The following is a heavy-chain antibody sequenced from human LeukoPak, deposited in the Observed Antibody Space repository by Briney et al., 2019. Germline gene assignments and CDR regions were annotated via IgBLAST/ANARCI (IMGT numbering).Heavy chain of an antibody. V-gene: IGHV1-69*06. CDR1: GGTFSSYA. CDR3: ARGFYSSSSGDYYYYGMDV. CDR2: IIPIFGTA. D-gene: IGHD6-6*01. J-gene: IGHJ6*02. Sequence: ASVKVSCKASGGTFSSYAISWVRQAPGQGLEWMGGIIPIFGTANYAQKFQGRVTITADKSTSTAYMELSSLRSEDTALYYCARGFYSSSSGDYYYYGMDVWGQGTTVTVSS.